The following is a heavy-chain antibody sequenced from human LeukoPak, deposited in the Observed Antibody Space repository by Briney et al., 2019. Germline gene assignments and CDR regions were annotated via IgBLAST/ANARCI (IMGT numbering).Heavy chain of an antibody. J-gene: IGHJ4*02. V-gene: IGHV3-23*01. CDR2: ISGSGGST. D-gene: IGHD2-15*01. Sequence: GGSLRLSCAASGCTFSSYAMSWVRQAPGKGLDLVSVISGSGGSTYYADSVKGRFTISRDNSKNTLYLQMNSLRAEDTAVYYCVKDCSGGSCYLRPDYWGQGTLVTVSS. CDR3: VKDCSGGSCYLRPDY. CDR1: GCTFSSYA.